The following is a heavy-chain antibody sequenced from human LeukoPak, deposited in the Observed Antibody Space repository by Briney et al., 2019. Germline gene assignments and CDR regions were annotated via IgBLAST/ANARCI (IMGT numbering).Heavy chain of an antibody. J-gene: IGHJ4*02. CDR2: FYSGGST. CDR3: AKDVIRGEISYFES. Sequence: GGSLRLSCAASGFTFSSYSMNWVRQAPGKGLEWVSVFYSGGSTYYADSVKGRFTISRDNSNDTLFLQVKSLRAEDTAVYYCAKDVIRGEISYFESWGQGTLVAVSS. D-gene: IGHD3-10*01. V-gene: IGHV3-53*01. CDR1: GFTFSSYS.